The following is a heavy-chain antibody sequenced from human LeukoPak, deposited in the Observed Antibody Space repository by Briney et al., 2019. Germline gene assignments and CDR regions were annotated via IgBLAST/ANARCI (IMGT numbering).Heavy chain of an antibody. D-gene: IGHD3-22*01. CDR1: GYSFTGYF. J-gene: IGHJ4*02. CDR2: IDPNSGDT. Sequence: LGDSVKVSCKASGYSFTGYFIHWVRQAPGQGLEWMGCIDPNSGDTKYAQKFQGRVSMPRDTSTRTAYMELSRLRSDDTAVYFCARSGSTGYSLDYWGQGTLVTVSS. V-gene: IGHV1-2*03. CDR3: ARSGSTGYSLDY.